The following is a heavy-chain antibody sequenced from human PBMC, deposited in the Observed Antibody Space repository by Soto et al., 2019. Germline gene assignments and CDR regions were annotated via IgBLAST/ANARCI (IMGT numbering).Heavy chain of an antibody. J-gene: IGHJ6*02. D-gene: IGHD3-3*01. V-gene: IGHV3-23*01. CDR3: AKEATAYYDFWSGYGPSYYYYGMDV. CDR2: ISGSGGST. CDR1: GFTFSSYA. Sequence: EVQLLESGGGLVQPGGSLRLSCAASGFTFSSYAMSWVRQAPGKGLEWVSAISGSGGSTYYADSVKGRFTISRDNSKNTLYLQMNSLRAEDTAVYYCAKEATAYYDFWSGYGPSYYYYGMDVWGQGTTVTVSS.